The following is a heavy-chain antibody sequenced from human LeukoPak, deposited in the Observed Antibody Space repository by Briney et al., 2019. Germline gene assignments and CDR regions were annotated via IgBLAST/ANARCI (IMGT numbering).Heavy chain of an antibody. D-gene: IGHD2-2*01. J-gene: IGHJ6*03. CDR3: AKYGVDCSSTSCYPLYYMDV. V-gene: IGHV3-23*01. CDR1: GFTFDSYA. CDR2: ISGGGGIT. Sequence: SGGSLRLSCAASGFTFDSYAMTWVRQAPGKGLEWVSSISGGGGITNYADSVKGRFTISRDNSKYTLFLQMNSLRAEDTAVYYCAKYGVDCSSTSCYPLYYMDVWGKGTTVTVS.